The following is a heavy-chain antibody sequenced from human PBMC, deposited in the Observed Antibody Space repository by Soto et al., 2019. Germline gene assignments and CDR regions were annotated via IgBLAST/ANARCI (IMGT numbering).Heavy chain of an antibody. D-gene: IGHD3-16*01. CDR1: DFSLNTYGVG. Sequence: QITLKESGPPLVKPTQTLTLTCTVSDFSLNTYGVGVGWIRQPPGKALEWLALIYWDDDKRYSPSLKSRLTITKDTSKNQVVLTMTNMDPVDTVTYYCARALGSWGAYYFDYWGQGTLVTVSS. CDR2: IYWDDDK. V-gene: IGHV2-5*02. CDR3: ARALGSWGAYYFDY. J-gene: IGHJ4*02.